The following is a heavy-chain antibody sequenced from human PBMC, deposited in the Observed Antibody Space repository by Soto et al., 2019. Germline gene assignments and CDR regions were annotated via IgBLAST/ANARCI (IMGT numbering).Heavy chain of an antibody. CDR1: GFIFKMYY. D-gene: IGHD1-26*01. CDR2: INDEGNNA. CDR3: TRGPRVSSIGTGAY. Sequence: PGGSLRLSCEASGFIFKMYYLHWVRQTPGKGPVWVARINDEGNNATYADSVKGRFTISRDNAKNTLYLQMDGLRVDDTGLYYCTRGPRVSSIGTGAYWGQGGLVTVSS. V-gene: IGHV3-74*01. J-gene: IGHJ4*02.